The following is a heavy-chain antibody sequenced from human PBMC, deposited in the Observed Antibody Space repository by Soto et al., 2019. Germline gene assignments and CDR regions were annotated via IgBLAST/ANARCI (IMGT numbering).Heavy chain of an antibody. Sequence: SETLSLTCTVSGDSISTSDYYWGWIRQPPGEGLEWIGHIFYSGGTYYNPSLKSRVTISVDTSKNQFSLKLNSITAADTAVYFCARRGGGDYLFDSWGQGMLVTVSS. CDR1: GDSISTSDYY. V-gene: IGHV4-39*01. J-gene: IGHJ4*02. CDR3: ARRGGGDYLFDS. D-gene: IGHD4-17*01. CDR2: IFYSGGT.